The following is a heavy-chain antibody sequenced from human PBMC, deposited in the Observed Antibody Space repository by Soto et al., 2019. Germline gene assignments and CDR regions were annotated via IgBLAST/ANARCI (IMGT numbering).Heavy chain of an antibody. CDR1: GFKFPDYH. CDR3: ACVAPTIFGAQFHQKLVDV. D-gene: IGHD3-3*01. Sequence: QVQLVQSGGGLVEPGGSLRLSCAASGFKFPDYHMTWIRQAQGKGLEWISYINSRGTYTTYADSVRGRFTVSRDNAKNSLYLQLDSLTGEDTAVYYWACVAPTIFGAQFHQKLVDVWGQGNMVTVAS. V-gene: IGHV3-11*06. CDR2: INSRGTYT. J-gene: IGHJ6*02.